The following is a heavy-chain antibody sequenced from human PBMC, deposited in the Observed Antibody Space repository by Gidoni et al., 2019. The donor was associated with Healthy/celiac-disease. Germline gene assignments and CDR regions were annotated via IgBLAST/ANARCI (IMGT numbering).Heavy chain of an antibody. D-gene: IGHD6-19*01. V-gene: IGHV3-74*01. J-gene: IGHJ4*02. CDR2: INSDGSST. Sequence: EGQLVESGGGLVTPGGSLRLPCAASGFPFGGYWMHWVRQAPGKGLVWVSRINSDGSSTSYADSVKGRFTISRDNAKNTLYLQMNSLRAEDTAVYYCARDDSSGWYGLSAFDYWGQGTLVTVSS. CDR3: ARDDSSGWYGLSAFDY. CDR1: GFPFGGYW.